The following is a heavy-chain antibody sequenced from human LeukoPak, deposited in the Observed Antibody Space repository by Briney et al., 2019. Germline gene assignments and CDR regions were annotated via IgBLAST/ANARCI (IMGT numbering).Heavy chain of an antibody. CDR2: ISSSGST. V-gene: IGHV4-59*01. CDR3: ARVGRGDHTWGSYYCDH. CDR1: GDSFSSYH. J-gene: IGHJ4*02. Sequence: SETLSLTCTVSGDSFSSYHWSWLRQPLGKGLEWIGYISSSGSTSCNPSLKSRVTISVDTSKNQFSLKLNSVTAADTAVYYCARVGRGDHTWGSYYCDHWGQGTLVSVSS. D-gene: IGHD3-16*01.